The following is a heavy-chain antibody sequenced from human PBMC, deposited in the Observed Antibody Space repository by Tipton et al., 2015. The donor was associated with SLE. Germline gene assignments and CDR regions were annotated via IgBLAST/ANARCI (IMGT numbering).Heavy chain of an antibody. CDR1: GFTFSDYY. V-gene: IGHV3-11*04. J-gene: IGHJ5*02. D-gene: IGHD5-18*01. CDR2: ISSSGSTI. Sequence: SLRLSCAASGFTFSDYYMSWIRQAPGKGLEWVSYISSSGSTIYYADSVKGRFTISRDNAKNSLYLQMNSLRAEDTAVYYCAREYSYGWGWFDPWGQGTLVTVSS. CDR3: AREYSYGWGWFDP.